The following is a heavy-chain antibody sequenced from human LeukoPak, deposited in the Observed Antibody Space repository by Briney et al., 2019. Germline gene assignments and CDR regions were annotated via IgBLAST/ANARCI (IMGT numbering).Heavy chain of an antibody. CDR3: ARKPNAVYWFDP. V-gene: IGHV4-28*01. D-gene: IGHD4/OR15-4a*01. Sequence: SETLSLTCAVSGYPISSINWWAWFRKPPGKELKWIGYIHYSGITYYSPSLKSRVTLSVDTSKNQFSLRLSSVTAVDTAVYYCARKPNAVYWFDPWGQGTLVTVSS. J-gene: IGHJ5*02. CDR1: GYPISSINW. CDR2: IHYSGIT.